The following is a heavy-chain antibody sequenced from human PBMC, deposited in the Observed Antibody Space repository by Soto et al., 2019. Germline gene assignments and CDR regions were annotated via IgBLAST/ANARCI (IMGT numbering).Heavy chain of an antibody. D-gene: IGHD1-1*01. Sequence: EVQLLESGGGLVQPGGSLRLSCAASGFTFSSYAMSWVRQAPWKGLEWCSTIRGSGSMPYYADSVKGRFTISRSNSTNTLDLQMNSLRAEYTAVYYCAKAPLGYKWYFDLWGRGTLVTVSS. CDR2: IRGSGSMP. V-gene: IGHV3-23*01. CDR1: GFTFSSYA. J-gene: IGHJ2*01. CDR3: AKAPLGYKWYFDL.